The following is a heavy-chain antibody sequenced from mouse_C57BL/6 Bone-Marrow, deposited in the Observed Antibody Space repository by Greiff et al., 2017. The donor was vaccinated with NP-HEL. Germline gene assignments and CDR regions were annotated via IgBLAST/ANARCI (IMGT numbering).Heavy chain of an antibody. J-gene: IGHJ2*01. V-gene: IGHV5-12*01. CDR2: ISNGGGST. Sequence: EVMLMESGGGLVQPGGSLKLSCAASGFTFSDYYMYWVRQTPEKRLEWVAYISNGGGSTYYPDTVKGRFTISRDNAKNTLYLQMSRLKSEDTAMYYCARDHYYFDYWGQGTTLTVSS. CDR1: GFTFSDYY. CDR3: ARDHYYFDY.